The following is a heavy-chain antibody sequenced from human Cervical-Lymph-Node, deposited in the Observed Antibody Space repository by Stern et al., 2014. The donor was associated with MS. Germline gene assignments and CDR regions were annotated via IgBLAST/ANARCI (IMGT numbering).Heavy chain of an antibody. CDR3: ARSSSPSPYYYYGMDV. CDR1: GFTFSSYG. Sequence: VQLEESGGGVVQPGRSLRLSCAASGFTFSSYGMPWVSPAPGQGLEWVGVIWFDGGNQYYAGSVKGGLPIYRDNFQCTLCLQMNSLRAEDTAVYYCARSSSPSPYYYYGMDVWGQGTTVTVSS. J-gene: IGHJ6*02. D-gene: IGHD6-13*01. CDR2: IWFDGGNQ. V-gene: IGHV3-33*01.